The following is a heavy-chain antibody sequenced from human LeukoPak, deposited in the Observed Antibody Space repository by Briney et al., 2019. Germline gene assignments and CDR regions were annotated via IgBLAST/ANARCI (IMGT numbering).Heavy chain of an antibody. CDR3: AELGITMIGGV. D-gene: IGHD3-10*02. Sequence: GGSLRLSCAASGFKFSSYSMKWVRQAPGKGLEGVSFISSSSSYIYYADSVKGRFTISRDNAKNSLYLQMNSLRAEDTAVYYCAELGITMIGGVWGKGTTVTISS. CDR1: GFKFSSYS. J-gene: IGHJ6*04. V-gene: IGHV3-21*01. CDR2: ISSSSSYI.